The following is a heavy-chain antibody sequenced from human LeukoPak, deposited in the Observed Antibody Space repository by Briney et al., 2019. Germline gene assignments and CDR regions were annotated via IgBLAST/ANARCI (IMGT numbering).Heavy chain of an antibody. Sequence: PGGSLRLSCAVSGFTFSSYEMHWVRQAPGKGLEWISYISSSGSTIYYADSVKGRFTISRDNGKNSLYLQMNSLRAEDTAVYYCARVHYNTAMVDIDYWGQGTLVTVSS. D-gene: IGHD5-18*01. CDR2: ISSSGSTI. J-gene: IGHJ4*02. CDR1: GFTFSSYE. CDR3: ARVHYNTAMVDIDY. V-gene: IGHV3-48*03.